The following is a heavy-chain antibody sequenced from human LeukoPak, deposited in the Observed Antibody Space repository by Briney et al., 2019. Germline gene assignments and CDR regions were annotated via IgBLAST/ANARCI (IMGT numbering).Heavy chain of an antibody. CDR3: ARVVGGPPGYYFDY. CDR1: GGSFSGYY. CDR2: INHSGTT. V-gene: IGHV4-34*01. Sequence: PSETVSLTCAVYGGSFSGYYWSWIRQHPGKGRECIGEINHSGTTNYKPSLKSRAPISVDTSKNHFSLKLSSVTAAGTAVYYCARVVGGPPGYYFDYWGQGTLVTVSS. D-gene: IGHD4-23*01. J-gene: IGHJ4*02.